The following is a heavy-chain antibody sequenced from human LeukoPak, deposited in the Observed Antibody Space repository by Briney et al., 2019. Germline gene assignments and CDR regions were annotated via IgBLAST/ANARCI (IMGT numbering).Heavy chain of an antibody. D-gene: IGHD2-21*01. CDR3: IAYHAFDI. CDR1: GFTFSSYG. J-gene: IGHJ3*02. V-gene: IGHV3-23*01. CDR2: ISGSGGST. Sequence: GGSLRLSCAASGFTFSSYGMSWVRQAPGKGLEWVSAISGSGGSTYYADSVKGRFTISRDNSKNTLYLQMNSLKTEDTAVYYCIAYHAFDIWGQGTMVTVSS.